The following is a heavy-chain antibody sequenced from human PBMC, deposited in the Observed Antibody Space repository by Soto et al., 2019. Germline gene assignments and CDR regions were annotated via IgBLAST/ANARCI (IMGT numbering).Heavy chain of an antibody. V-gene: IGHV3-48*01. CDR3: ARDPYLKVQLERHAGY. CDR1: GFTFSSYS. Sequence: PGGCLRLSCAASGFTFSSYSMNWVRQAPGKGLEWVSYISSSSSTIYYADSVKGRFTISRDNAKNSLYLQMNSLRAEDTAVYYCARDPYLKVQLERHAGYWGQGTLVTVSS. D-gene: IGHD1-1*01. J-gene: IGHJ4*02. CDR2: ISSSSSTI.